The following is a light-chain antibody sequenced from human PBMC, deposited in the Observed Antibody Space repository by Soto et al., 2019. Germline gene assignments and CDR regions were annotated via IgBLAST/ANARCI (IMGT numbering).Light chain of an antibody. J-gene: IGKJ1*01. CDR1: QSISFY. Sequence: DIQMTQSPSTLSASVGDRVTITCRASQSISFYLAWYQQTPGKAPKLLIYDVSSLESGVPSRFSGSGSGTEFTLTISSLQPDDFATYYCQQYNSYPWTFGQGTKVEIK. CDR3: QQYNSYPWT. CDR2: DVS. V-gene: IGKV1-5*01.